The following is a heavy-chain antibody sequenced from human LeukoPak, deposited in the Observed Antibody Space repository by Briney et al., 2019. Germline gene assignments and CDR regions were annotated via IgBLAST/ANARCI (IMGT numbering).Heavy chain of an antibody. Sequence: PGGSLRLSCAASGFTISSYEMNWVRQAPGKGLEWVSYISSSGSTIYYADSVKGRFTISRDNAKNSLYLQMNSLRAEDTAVYYCARDPLIDYYDILTGYYPRYMDVWGKGTTVTISS. CDR3: ARDPLIDYYDILTGYYPRYMDV. V-gene: IGHV3-48*03. CDR1: GFTISSYE. CDR2: ISSSGSTI. D-gene: IGHD3-9*01. J-gene: IGHJ6*03.